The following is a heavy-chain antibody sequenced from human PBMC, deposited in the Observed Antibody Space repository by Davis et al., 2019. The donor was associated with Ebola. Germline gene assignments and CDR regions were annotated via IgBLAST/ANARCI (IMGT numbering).Heavy chain of an antibody. CDR2: INPNDGRT. V-gene: IGHV1-46*03. Sequence: ASVTVSCKASGYTFTNYYMHWVRQAPGPGLEWMGMINPNDGRTIYAQKFQGRVTVTRDTSTTTVYMDLSSLRSEDTALYYCTTPGGQDSGYDVFDIWDQGTMVTVSS. CDR1: GYTFTNYY. J-gene: IGHJ3*02. D-gene: IGHD5-12*01. CDR3: TTPGGQDSGYDVFDI.